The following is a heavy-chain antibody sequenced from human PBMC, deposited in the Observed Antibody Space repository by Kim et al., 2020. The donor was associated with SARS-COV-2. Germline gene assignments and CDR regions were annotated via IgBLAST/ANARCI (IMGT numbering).Heavy chain of an antibody. J-gene: IGHJ4*02. Sequence: SETLSLTCTVSGGSVGSSNYYWGWIRQPPGKTLEWIGSTCCGGETSYDPSLKSRVTMFVDMSKNQFFLNLTSVTAADTAIYYCARLPGPALSTGLFDSWGQGNLVTVSS. CDR1: GGSVGSSNYY. CDR2: TCCGGET. V-gene: IGHV4-39*01. CDR3: ARLPGPALSTGLFDS.